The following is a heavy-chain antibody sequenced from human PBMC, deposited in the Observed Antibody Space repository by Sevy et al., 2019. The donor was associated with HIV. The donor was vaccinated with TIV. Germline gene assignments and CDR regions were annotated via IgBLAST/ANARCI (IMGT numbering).Heavy chain of an antibody. D-gene: IGHD3-3*01. J-gene: IGHJ6*02. V-gene: IGHV4-34*01. CDR2: INHSGST. Sequence: SETLSLTCAVYGGSFSGYYWSWIRQPPGKGLEWFGEINHSGSTNYNPSLTSRVTISVDTSKNQFSLKLSSVTGAETAVYYCAGGKRFLEWYDWWNYYYYYGMDVWGQGTTVPVSS. CDR1: GGSFSGYY. CDR3: AGGKRFLEWYDWWNYYYYYGMDV.